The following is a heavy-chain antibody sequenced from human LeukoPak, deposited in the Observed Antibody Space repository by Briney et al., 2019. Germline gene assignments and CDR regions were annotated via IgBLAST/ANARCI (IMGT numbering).Heavy chain of an antibody. CDR3: ARVGSGWYA. CDR1: GGSFSGYY. Sequence: SETLSLTCAVYGGSFSGYYWSWIRQPPGKGLEWIGEINHSGSTNYNPSLKSQVTISVDTSKNQFSLKLSSVTAADTAVYYCARVGSGWYAWGQGTLVTVSS. V-gene: IGHV4-34*01. D-gene: IGHD6-19*01. J-gene: IGHJ4*02. CDR2: INHSGST.